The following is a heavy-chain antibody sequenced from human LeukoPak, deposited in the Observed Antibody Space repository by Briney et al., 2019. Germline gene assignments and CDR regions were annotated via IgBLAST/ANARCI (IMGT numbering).Heavy chain of an antibody. CDR3: ALRVGGSYFPPYFNY. CDR2: ISSNGGST. Sequence: GGSLRLSCSASGFTFSSYAMHWVRQAPGKGLEYVSAISSNGGSTYYADSVKGRFTSSRDNSKNTVYLQMNTLSADDTAMYYCALRVGGSYFPPYFNYWGQGTLVTVSS. CDR1: GFTFSSYA. D-gene: IGHD1-26*01. V-gene: IGHV3-64*04. J-gene: IGHJ4*02.